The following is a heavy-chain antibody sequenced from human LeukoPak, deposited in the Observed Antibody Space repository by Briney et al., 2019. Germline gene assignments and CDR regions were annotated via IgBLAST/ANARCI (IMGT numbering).Heavy chain of an antibody. V-gene: IGHV3-9*01. J-gene: IGHJ1*01. CDR2: ISWNSGSI. CDR3: AKGSWLTCSSGCPEYFQH. D-gene: IGHD2-2*01. Sequence: GGSLRLSCAVSGFTFDDYDMHWVRQAPGKGLEWVSGISWNSGSIGYADSVKGRFTISRDNAKNSLYLQMNSLRPGDTALYYCAKGSWLTCSSGCPEYFQHWGQGTLVTVSS. CDR1: GFTFDDYD.